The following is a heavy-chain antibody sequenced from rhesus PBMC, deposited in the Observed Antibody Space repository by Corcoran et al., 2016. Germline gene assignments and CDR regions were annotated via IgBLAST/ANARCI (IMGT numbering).Heavy chain of an antibody. CDR1: GYSISSGYY. Sequence: QVQLQESGPGLVKPSETLSLTCAVSGYSISSGYYWGWIRQPPGKGLELLGYISVSSGSTHYNPSLKSRVTMSKDTSKNQFALKLGAVTAADTAVYYCARRRVAAAGTDYGLDSWGQGVVVTVSS. J-gene: IGHJ6*01. V-gene: IGHV4-99*01. D-gene: IGHD6-31*01. CDR2: ISVSSGST. CDR3: ARRRVAAAGTDYGLDS.